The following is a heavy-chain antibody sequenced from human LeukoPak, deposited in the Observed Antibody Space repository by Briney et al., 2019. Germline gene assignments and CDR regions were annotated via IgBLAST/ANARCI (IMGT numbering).Heavy chain of an antibody. D-gene: IGHD3-9*01. CDR2: INANNGGT. CDR3: ARGEGRRYFDWFFS. J-gene: IGHJ5*01. Sequence: ASVKVSCKPSGYTFTGYYMHWVRQAPGQGLEWRGWINANNGGTDYAQKFQGRVTMTRDTSISTAYMDLSRLRSDDTAVYFCARGEGRRYFDWFFSWGQGTLVTVSS. CDR1: GYTFTGYY. V-gene: IGHV1-2*02.